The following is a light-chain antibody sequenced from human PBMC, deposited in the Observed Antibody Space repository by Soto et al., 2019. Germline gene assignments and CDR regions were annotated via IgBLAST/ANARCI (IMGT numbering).Light chain of an antibody. J-gene: IGLJ2*01. CDR2: RNN. V-gene: IGLV1-47*01. Sequence: QSVLTQPPSASGTPGQRVTISCSGSSSNIGSNYVYWYQQLPGTAPKLLIYRNNQRPSGVPDRFSGSKSGTSASLAISGLRSEDEADYYCAAWDDSLSPYVVFGGGTKLTVL. CDR3: AAWDDSLSPYVV. CDR1: SSNIGSNY.